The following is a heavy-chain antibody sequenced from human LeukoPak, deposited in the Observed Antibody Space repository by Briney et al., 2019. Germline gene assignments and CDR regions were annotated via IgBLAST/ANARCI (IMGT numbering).Heavy chain of an antibody. Sequence: GGSLRLSCAASGFYFANYAMSWVRQAPGKGLEWVANIKQDGSEKYYVDSVKGRFTISRDNAKNSLYLQMNSLRAEDTAVYYCASEKYCSSTSCYDYWGQGTLVTVSS. CDR3: ASEKYCSSTSCYDY. CDR1: GFYFANYA. D-gene: IGHD2-2*01. CDR2: IKQDGSEK. V-gene: IGHV3-7*01. J-gene: IGHJ4*02.